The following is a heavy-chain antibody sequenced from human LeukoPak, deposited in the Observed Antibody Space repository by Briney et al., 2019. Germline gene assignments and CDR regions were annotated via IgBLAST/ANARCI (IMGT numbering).Heavy chain of an antibody. Sequence: GGSLRLSCAASGFTFSSYRMSWVRQAPGKGLEWVANIKQDGSEKYYVDSAKGRFTISRDNAKNSLYLQMNSLRAEDTAVYYCARDPSITGTTDDYWGQGTLVTVSS. V-gene: IGHV3-7*01. CDR1: GFTFSSYR. CDR3: ARDPSITGTTDDY. D-gene: IGHD1-7*01. J-gene: IGHJ4*02. CDR2: IKQDGSEK.